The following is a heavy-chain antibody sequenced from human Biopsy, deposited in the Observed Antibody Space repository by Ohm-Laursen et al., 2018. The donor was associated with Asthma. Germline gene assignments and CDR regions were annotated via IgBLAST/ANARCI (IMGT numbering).Heavy chain of an antibody. J-gene: IGHJ6*02. V-gene: IGHV1-69*13. CDR3: ARAIHGGNSDRLDFYYYGLDI. Sequence: SVKVSCKASGGTFSSYAISWVRQAPGQGLEWMGGILPIFGTADYAQKFQGRVTITADESTSTAYMELSSLRSEDTAVYYCARAIHGGNSDRLDFYYYGLDIWGQGTTVTVSS. CDR2: ILPIFGTA. CDR1: GGTFSSYA. D-gene: IGHD4-23*01.